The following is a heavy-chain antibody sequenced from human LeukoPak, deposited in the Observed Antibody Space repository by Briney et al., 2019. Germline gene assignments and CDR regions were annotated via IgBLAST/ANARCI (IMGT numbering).Heavy chain of an antibody. CDR2: ISGSGGST. CDR3: AKDRNYDILTGYYDY. J-gene: IGHJ4*02. D-gene: IGHD3-9*01. V-gene: IGHV3-23*01. Sequence: PGGSLRLSCAASGFTFSSYAMSWVRQAPGKGLEWVSAISGSGGSTYYADSVKGRFTISRDNSKNTLYLQMNSLRAEDTAVYYCAKDRNYDILTGYYDYWGQGTLVTVSS. CDR1: GFTFSSYA.